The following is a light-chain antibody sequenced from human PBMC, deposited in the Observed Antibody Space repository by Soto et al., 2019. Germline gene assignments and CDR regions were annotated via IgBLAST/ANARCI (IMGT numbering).Light chain of an antibody. CDR3: QSYDNSLSGWV. CDR1: SSNIGTHYD. V-gene: IGLV1-40*01. CDR2: GNN. J-gene: IGLJ3*02. Sequence: QSVLTQPPSVSGAPGRRVTISCTGSSSNIGTHYDVPWYQQLPGTAPKLLIYGNNNRPSGVPDRFSGSKSGTSASLAITGLQAEDEADYYCQSYDNSLSGWVFGGGTKLTVL.